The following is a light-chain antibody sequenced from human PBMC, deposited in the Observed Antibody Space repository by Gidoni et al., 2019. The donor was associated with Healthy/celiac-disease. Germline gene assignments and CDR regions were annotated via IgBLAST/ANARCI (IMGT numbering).Light chain of an antibody. Sequence: YVLTQHPSVPVAPGKTARITWGGNNIGSKSVHWYQQKPGQAPVLVIYYDSDRPSGIPERFSGSNSGNTATLTISRVEAGDEADYYCQVWDSSSDHWVFGGGTKLTVL. V-gene: IGLV3-21*04. CDR2: YDS. CDR1: NIGSKS. J-gene: IGLJ3*02. CDR3: QVWDSSSDHWV.